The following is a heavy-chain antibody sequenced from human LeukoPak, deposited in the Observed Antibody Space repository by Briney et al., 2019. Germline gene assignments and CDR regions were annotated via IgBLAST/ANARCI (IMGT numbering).Heavy chain of an antibody. CDR2: IYPGESDT. Sequence: GGPLQISGQGSGSPFTNFWIAGVRKLPGKGLGWMGVIYPGESDTRYSPSFQGRVTISADKSIRTAHLQWNSLQASDSAMYYCARAPSSFDILTTYYVNQFDTWGQATLVTVSS. J-gene: IGHJ5*02. V-gene: IGHV5-51*01. CDR1: GSPFTNFW. D-gene: IGHD3-9*01. CDR3: ARAPSSFDILTTYYVNQFDT.